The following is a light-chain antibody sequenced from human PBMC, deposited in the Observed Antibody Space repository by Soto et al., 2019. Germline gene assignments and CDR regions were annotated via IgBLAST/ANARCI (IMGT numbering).Light chain of an antibody. J-gene: IGKJ4*01. Sequence: VLTQSPGPLSLSRGERVTLSXRASHTVRNNYLAWYQQKPGXAPRLXXDDXSSSANGSPDRFSGGGSGTDFTRTISRREPEDCEGYYCQQFRRYTRTFGGGTKVDIK. CDR3: QQFRRYTRT. CDR2: DXS. V-gene: IGKV3-20*01. CDR1: HTVRNNY.